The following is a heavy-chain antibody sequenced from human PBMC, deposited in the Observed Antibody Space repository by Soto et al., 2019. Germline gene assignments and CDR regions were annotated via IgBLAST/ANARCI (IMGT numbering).Heavy chain of an antibody. D-gene: IGHD3-22*01. CDR3: AKDSYYHDTSGYYIFDY. V-gene: IGHV3-74*01. J-gene: IGHJ4*02. CDR2: INSDGSST. CDR1: GFTFSYYW. Sequence: PGGSLRLSCAASGFTFSYYWMHWVRQAPGKGLVWVSRINSDGSSTSYADSVKGRFTISRDNAKNSLYLQMNSLRAEDTAVYYCAKDSYYHDTSGYYIFDYWGQGTLVTVSS.